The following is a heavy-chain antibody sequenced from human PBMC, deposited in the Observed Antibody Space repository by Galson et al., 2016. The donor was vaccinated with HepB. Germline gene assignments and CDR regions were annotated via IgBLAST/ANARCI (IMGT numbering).Heavy chain of an antibody. CDR1: GFTFGDYA. J-gene: IGHJ3*02. CDR3: ARDDIAAGGDDAFDI. Sequence: SLRLSCAASGFTFGDYAVSWFRQAPGKGLEWVSSISNTSDSIYYAGSVKGRFTISRDNAKNSLYLQLHTLRGEDTAVYYCARDDIAAGGDDAFDIWGQGTMVIVSS. CDR2: ISNTSDSI. V-gene: IGHV3-21*01. D-gene: IGHD6-13*01.